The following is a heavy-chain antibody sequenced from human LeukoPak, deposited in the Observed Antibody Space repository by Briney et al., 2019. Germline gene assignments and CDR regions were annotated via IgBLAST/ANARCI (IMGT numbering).Heavy chain of an antibody. CDR2: IYYSGST. Sequence: SETLSLTCIVSGGSISSYYWSWIRQPPGKGLEWIGYIYYSGSTNYNPSLKSRVTISVDTSKNQFSLKLSSVTAADTAVYYCARDARGNYDILTGYGYYYYMDVWGKGTTVTISS. CDR1: GGSISSYY. CDR3: ARDARGNYDILTGYGYYYYMDV. D-gene: IGHD3-9*01. V-gene: IGHV4-59*01. J-gene: IGHJ6*03.